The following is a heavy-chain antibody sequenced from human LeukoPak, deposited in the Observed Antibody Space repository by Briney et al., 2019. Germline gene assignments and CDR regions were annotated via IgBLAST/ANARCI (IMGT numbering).Heavy chain of an antibody. V-gene: IGHV3-48*04. J-gene: IGHJ3*02. CDR1: GFTFSASA. CDR2: ISSSSSTI. D-gene: IGHD2/OR15-2a*01. CDR3: ASLSFLDAFDI. Sequence: PGTSLRLSCAASGFTFSASAMHWVRQAPGKGLEWVSYISSSSSTIYYADSVKGRFTTSRDNAKNSLYLQMNSLRAEDTAVYYCASLSFLDAFDIWGQGTMVTVSS.